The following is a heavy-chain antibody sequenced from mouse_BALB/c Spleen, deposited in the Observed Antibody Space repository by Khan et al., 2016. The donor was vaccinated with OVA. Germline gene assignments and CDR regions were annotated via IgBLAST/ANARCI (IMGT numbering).Heavy chain of an antibody. J-gene: IGHJ4*01. CDR1: GHTFTNFG. Sequence: QIQLVQSGPELKKPGETVKISCKASGHTFTNFGMNWVKQAPGKGLKWMGWINTYTGEPTYADDFNGRFAFSLEASASTAYLQINNLNNEDTATXICARPPYLSDAMDYWGQGTSVTVSS. V-gene: IGHV9-3-1*01. CDR2: INTYTGEP. CDR3: ARPPYLSDAMDY. D-gene: IGHD2-10*01.